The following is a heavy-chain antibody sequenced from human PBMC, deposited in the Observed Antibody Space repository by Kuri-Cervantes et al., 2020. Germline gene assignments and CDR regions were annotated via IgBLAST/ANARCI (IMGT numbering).Heavy chain of an antibody. Sequence: GGSLRLSCAAPGFTFSRSTMNWVRQAPGKGLEWVSSISSSSSYIYYADLVKGRFSISRDNAKNSLYLQMNSLRAEDTAVYYCAKPDRGVVKDYWGQGTLVTVSS. V-gene: IGHV3-21*04. CDR3: AKPDRGVVKDY. D-gene: IGHD4-23*01. CDR1: GFTFSRST. CDR2: ISSSSSYI. J-gene: IGHJ4*02.